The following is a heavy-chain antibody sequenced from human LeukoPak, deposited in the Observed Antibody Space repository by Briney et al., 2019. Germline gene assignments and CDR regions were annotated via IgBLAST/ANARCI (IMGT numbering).Heavy chain of an antibody. CDR3: AKAGASGSGPIDS. CDR1: GFTFSSYD. Sequence: PGGSLRLSCAASGFTFSSYDMSWVRQAPGKGLEWVSGIRGSGGSTYYADSVKGRFTISRDNSKNTLYLEMNRLRPEDTALYYCAKAGASGSGPIDSWGQGTPVIVSS. J-gene: IGHJ4*02. D-gene: IGHD3-10*01. V-gene: IGHV3-23*01. CDR2: IRGSGGST.